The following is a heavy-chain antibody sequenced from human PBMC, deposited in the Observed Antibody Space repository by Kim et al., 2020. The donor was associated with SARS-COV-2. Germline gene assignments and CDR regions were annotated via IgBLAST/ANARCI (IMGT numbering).Heavy chain of an antibody. D-gene: IGHD2-21*01. CDR1: GFTFSSYA. CDR3: ARVIEGKSYYGMDV. J-gene: IGHJ6*02. Sequence: GGSLRLSCAASGFTFSSYAMHWVRQAPGKGLEYVSAISSNGGSTYYANSVKGRFTISRDNSKNTLYLQMGSLRAEDMAVYYCARVIEGKSYYGMDVWGQGTTVTVSS. V-gene: IGHV3-64*01. CDR2: ISSNGGST.